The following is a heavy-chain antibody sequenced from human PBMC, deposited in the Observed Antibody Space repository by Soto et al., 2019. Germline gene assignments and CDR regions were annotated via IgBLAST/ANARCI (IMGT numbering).Heavy chain of an antibody. V-gene: IGHV1-18*01. CDR2: IRAYNNNP. J-gene: IGHJ3*02. CDR3: TRAADSFDYVWGRNDAFDI. D-gene: IGHD3-16*01. Sequence: QVQLVQSGPEVQKPGASVKVSCEAFGYTFSDYGIGWVRQAPGQGIEWVGWIRAYNNNPNYAKSLQGRVNVTTDTSTNTAYMELTSLRSDDTAVYYCTRAADSFDYVWGRNDAFDIWGQGTMVIVSS. CDR1: GYTFSDYG.